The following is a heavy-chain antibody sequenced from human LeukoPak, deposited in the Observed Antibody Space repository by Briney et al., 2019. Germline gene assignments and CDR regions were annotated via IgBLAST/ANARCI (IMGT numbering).Heavy chain of an antibody. CDR1: GFTFSSYW. D-gene: IGHD4-17*01. Sequence: GGSLRLSCAVSGFTFSSYWMSWVRQAPGKGLEWVADINQDGSQKFSVDSVKGRFTISRDNAKNSLSLQMNSLRVEDTAVYYCARDWFDGDYDRFDYWGQGTLVTVS. J-gene: IGHJ4*02. CDR2: INQDGSQK. CDR3: ARDWFDGDYDRFDY. V-gene: IGHV3-7*03.